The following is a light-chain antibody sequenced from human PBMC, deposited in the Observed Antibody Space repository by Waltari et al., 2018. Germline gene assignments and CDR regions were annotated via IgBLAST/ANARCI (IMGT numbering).Light chain of an antibody. V-gene: IGKV1-39*01. CDR1: QDIRRY. J-gene: IGKJ1*01. CDR2: AAS. CDR3: QQSYSSLWT. Sequence: DIQMTQSPPSLSASLGDSSPITCRASQDIRRYLNWYQQQPGKAPKLLIYAASTLQSGVPSRFSGNGSGTEFTLTIRGLHPEDFATYFCQQSYSSLWTFGRGTKVEIK.